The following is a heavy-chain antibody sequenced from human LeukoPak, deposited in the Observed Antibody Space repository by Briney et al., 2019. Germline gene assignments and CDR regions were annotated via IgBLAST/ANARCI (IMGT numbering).Heavy chain of an antibody. V-gene: IGHV1-2*02. J-gene: IGHJ4*02. CDR1: GYTFTAYY. Sequence: GASVKVSCKASGYTFTAYYMNWVRQAPGQGLEWMGWINPNSGGTNYAQNFQGRVTMTRDTSINTVYMELNSLRSDDTAVYYCARRLTGVDYWGQGTQVTVSS. CDR3: ARRLTGVDY. D-gene: IGHD7-27*01. CDR2: INPNSGGT.